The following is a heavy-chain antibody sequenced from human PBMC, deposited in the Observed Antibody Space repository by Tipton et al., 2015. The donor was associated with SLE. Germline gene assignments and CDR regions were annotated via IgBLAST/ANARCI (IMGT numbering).Heavy chain of an antibody. CDR2: IYYSGST. CDR3: ARLAGTVDY. Sequence: TLSLTCTVSGGSISSHYWSWIRQPPGKGLEWIGYIYYSGSTNHNPSLKSRVTISVDTSKNQFSLKLSSVTAADTAVYYCARLAGTVDYWGQGTLVTVSS. V-gene: IGHV4-59*11. J-gene: IGHJ4*02. CDR1: GGSISSHY. D-gene: IGHD6-13*01.